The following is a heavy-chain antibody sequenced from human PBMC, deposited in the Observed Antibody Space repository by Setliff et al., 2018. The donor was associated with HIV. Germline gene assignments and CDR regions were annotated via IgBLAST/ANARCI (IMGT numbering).Heavy chain of an antibody. Sequence: GGSLRLSCVASGFPFSNVWMTWVRQAPGKGLEWVGRIKSKTDGGTTDYGASVKGRFTISRDNSKNTLYLQMNSLRAEDTAVYYCAKNLYRSGWSPLDYWGQGTLVTVSS. CDR3: AKNLYRSGWSPLDY. CDR1: GFPFSNVW. V-gene: IGHV3-15*01. CDR2: IKSKTDGGTT. D-gene: IGHD6-13*01. J-gene: IGHJ4*02.